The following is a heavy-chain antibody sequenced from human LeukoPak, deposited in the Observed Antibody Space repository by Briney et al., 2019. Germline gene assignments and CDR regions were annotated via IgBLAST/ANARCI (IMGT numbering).Heavy chain of an antibody. CDR2: ISGSGGST. D-gene: IGHD6-13*01. Sequence: GGSLRLSCAASGFTFSSYAMSWVRQAPGKGLEWVSAISGSGGSTYYADSVKGRFTISRDNSKNTLYLQMNSLRAGDTAVYYCAKGFGSSSWYYFDYWGQGTLVTVSS. J-gene: IGHJ4*02. CDR3: AKGFGSSSWYYFDY. CDR1: GFTFSSYA. V-gene: IGHV3-23*01.